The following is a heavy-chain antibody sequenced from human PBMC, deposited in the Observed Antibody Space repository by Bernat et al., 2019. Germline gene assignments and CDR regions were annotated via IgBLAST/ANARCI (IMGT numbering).Heavy chain of an antibody. Sequence: QVQLQQWGAGLLKPSETLSLTCAVYGGSFSGYYWSWIRQPPGKGLEWIGEIKHSGSTNYNPYLKSRVTISVDTSKNPFSLKLSSVTAADTAVYYCARGRVATTFYYYYYMDVWGKGTTVTVSS. CDR1: GGSFSGYY. J-gene: IGHJ6*03. CDR2: IKHSGST. D-gene: IGHD5-24*01. CDR3: ARGRVATTFYYYYYMDV. V-gene: IGHV4-34*01.